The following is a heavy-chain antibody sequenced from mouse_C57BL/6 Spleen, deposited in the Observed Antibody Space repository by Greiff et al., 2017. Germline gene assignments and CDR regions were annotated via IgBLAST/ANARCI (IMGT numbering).Heavy chain of an antibody. Sequence: EVHLVESGAELVKPGASVKLSCTASGFNIKDYYMHWVKQRTEQGLEWIGRIDPEDGETKYAPKFQGKTTITADTSSNSAYLQLISLTSEDTAVYYCARYHYYGSSRGAMDYWGQGTSVTVSS. CDR3: ARYHYYGSSRGAMDY. CDR1: GFNIKDYY. J-gene: IGHJ4*01. CDR2: IDPEDGET. V-gene: IGHV14-2*01. D-gene: IGHD1-1*01.